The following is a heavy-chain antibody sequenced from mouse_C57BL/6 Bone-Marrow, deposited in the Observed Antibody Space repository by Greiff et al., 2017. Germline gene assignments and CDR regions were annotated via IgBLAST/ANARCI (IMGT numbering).Heavy chain of an antibody. J-gene: IGHJ4*01. V-gene: IGHV1-15*01. D-gene: IGHD2-5*01. Sequence: VQLQQSGAELVRPGASVTLSCKASGYTFTDYEMHWVKQTPVHGLEWIGAIDPETGGTAYNQKFKGKAILTADQSSSTAYMELRSLTSEDAAVYYCTRNSNYVGAMDYWGQGTSVTVSS. CDR2: IDPETGGT. CDR3: TRNSNYVGAMDY. CDR1: GYTFTDYE.